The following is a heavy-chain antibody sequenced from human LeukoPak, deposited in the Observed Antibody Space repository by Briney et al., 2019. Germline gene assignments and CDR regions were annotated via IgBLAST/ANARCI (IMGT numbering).Heavy chain of an antibody. J-gene: IGHJ4*02. D-gene: IGHD2-2*01. CDR2: IRYDGSNK. Sequence: GGSLRLSCAASGFTFSSYGMHWVRQAPGKGLEWVAFIRYDGSNKYYADSVKGRFTISRDNSKNTLYPQMNSLRAEDTAVYYCATCIIVVVPAAINDYFDYWGQGTLVTVSS. V-gene: IGHV3-30*02. CDR1: GFTFSSYG. CDR3: ATCIIVVVPAAINDYFDY.